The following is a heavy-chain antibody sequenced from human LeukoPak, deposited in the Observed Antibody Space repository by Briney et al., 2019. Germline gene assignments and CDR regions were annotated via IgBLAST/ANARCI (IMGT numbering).Heavy chain of an antibody. Sequence: GGSLRLSCAASGFTVSSNYMSWVRQAPGKGLEWVSVIYSGGSTYYADSVKGRFTISRHNSKNTLYLQMNSLRAEDTAVYYCARGPLGYSSGWYYNDYWGQGTLVTASS. D-gene: IGHD6-19*01. J-gene: IGHJ4*02. CDR3: ARGPLGYSSGWYYNDY. CDR2: IYSGGST. V-gene: IGHV3-53*04. CDR1: GFTVSSNY.